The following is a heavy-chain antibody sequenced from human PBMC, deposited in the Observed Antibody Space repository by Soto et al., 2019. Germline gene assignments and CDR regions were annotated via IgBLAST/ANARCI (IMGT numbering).Heavy chain of an antibody. J-gene: IGHJ4*02. Sequence: GGSLRLSCAASGFTFSSYGMHWVRQAPGKGLEWVAVIWYDGSNKYYADSVKGRFTISRDNSKNTLYLQMNSLRAEDTAVYYCARDSWIQPPSAFDYWGQGTLVTVSS. CDR3: ARDSWIQPPSAFDY. CDR2: IWYDGSNK. D-gene: IGHD5-18*01. CDR1: GFTFSSYG. V-gene: IGHV3-33*01.